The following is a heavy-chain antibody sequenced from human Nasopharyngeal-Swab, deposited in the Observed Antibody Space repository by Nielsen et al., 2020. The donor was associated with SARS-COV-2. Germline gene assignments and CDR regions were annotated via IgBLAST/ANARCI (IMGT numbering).Heavy chain of an antibody. J-gene: IGHJ6*02. V-gene: IGHV3-21*01. CDR3: ARDGLDYDFWSAYFMDV. D-gene: IGHD3-3*01. Sequence: GGSLRLSCAASGFTFSSYSMNWVRQAPGKGLEWVSSISSSSSYIYYADSVKGRLTISRDNAKNSLYLQMNSLRAEDTAVYYCARDGLDYDFWSAYFMDVWGQGTTVTVSS. CDR1: GFTFSSYS. CDR2: ISSSSSYI.